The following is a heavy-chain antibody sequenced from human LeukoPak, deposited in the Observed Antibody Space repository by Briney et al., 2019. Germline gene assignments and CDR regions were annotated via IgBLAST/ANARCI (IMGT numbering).Heavy chain of an antibody. Sequence: SETLSLTCTVSGDSISISYWNWIRQPAGMGLEWIGRMYATGSTDYNTPLKSRVTMSLDKSKNQFSLKLSSVTAADTAVYYCARAPDMSSYDETGFYYFDHWGRGTLVTVSS. CDR2: MYATGST. CDR1: GDSISISY. J-gene: IGHJ4*02. D-gene: IGHD3-9*01. V-gene: IGHV4-4*07. CDR3: ARAPDMSSYDETGFYYFDH.